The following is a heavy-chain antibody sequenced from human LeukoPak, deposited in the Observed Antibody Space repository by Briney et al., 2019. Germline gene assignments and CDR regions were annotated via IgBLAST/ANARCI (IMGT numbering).Heavy chain of an antibody. D-gene: IGHD6-19*01. Sequence: SQTLSLTCGISGDSVSSNTAAWNWIRQSPLRGLEWLGRTYYRSKWYNNYAVSVKSRITINSDSSKNQVSLQLNSVSPEDTAMYYCARENSRGRFDYWGQGTLVTVSS. V-gene: IGHV6-1*01. CDR3: ARENSRGRFDY. J-gene: IGHJ4*02. CDR2: TYYRSKWYN. CDR1: GDSVSSNTAA.